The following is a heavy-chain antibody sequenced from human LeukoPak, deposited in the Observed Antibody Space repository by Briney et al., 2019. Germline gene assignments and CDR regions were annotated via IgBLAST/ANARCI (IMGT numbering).Heavy chain of an antibody. V-gene: IGHV1-18*01. CDR3: ARDVYYYDSSGYYYYYYGMDV. D-gene: IGHD3-22*01. Sequence: ASVKVSCKASGYTFTSYGISWVRQAPGQGLEWMGWISAYNGNTNYAQKLQGRVTMTTDTSTSTAYMELRSLRSDDTAVYYCARDVYYYDSSGYYYYYYGMDVWGQGTTVTVSS. CDR1: GYTFTSYG. J-gene: IGHJ6*02. CDR2: ISAYNGNT.